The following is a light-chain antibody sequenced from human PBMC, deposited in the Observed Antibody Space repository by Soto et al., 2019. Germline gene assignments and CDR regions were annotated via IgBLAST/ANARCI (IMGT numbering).Light chain of an antibody. V-gene: IGKV1-39*01. CDR2: AAS. J-gene: IGKJ4*01. CDR3: QQSYSNPLT. CDR1: QSISSH. Sequence: DIQMTQSPSSLSASVGDRLTITCRATQSISSHLNWYQQRPGKAPKLLIYAASSLQSGVPARFSGSRSGTDFTLTISSPQPEDVATYYCQQSYSNPLTFGGGTKVELK.